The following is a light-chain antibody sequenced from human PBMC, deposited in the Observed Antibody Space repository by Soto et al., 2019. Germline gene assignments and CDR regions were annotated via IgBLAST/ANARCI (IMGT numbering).Light chain of an antibody. J-gene: IGKJ1*01. V-gene: IGKV3-20*01. CDR3: QQYGSSGT. Sequence: EIVLTQSPATLSLSPGERATLSCRASQTVGVYLAWYQQNAGQAPRLLIYGASSRATGIPDRFSGSGSGTDFTLTISRLEPEDFAVYYCQQYGSSGTFGQGTKVDIK. CDR1: QTVGVY. CDR2: GAS.